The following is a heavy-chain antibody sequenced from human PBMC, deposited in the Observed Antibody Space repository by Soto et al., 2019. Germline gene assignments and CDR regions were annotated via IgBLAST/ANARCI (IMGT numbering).Heavy chain of an antibody. CDR1: GYTFSKYG. CDR3: EKLLTVVGPWAMDV. V-gene: IGHV1-18*01. D-gene: IGHD2-21*01. J-gene: IGHJ6*02. Sequence: QAQLLQSGSEVKKPGASVKVTCKTSGYTFSKYGVAWIRQDPGQGLEWLGRISPHSVDIEYAEKFQGRLTLTRELSTTTVYMELNHLRSDETGIYFCEKLLTVVGPWAMDVWGQGTSVTVSS. CDR2: ISPHSVDI.